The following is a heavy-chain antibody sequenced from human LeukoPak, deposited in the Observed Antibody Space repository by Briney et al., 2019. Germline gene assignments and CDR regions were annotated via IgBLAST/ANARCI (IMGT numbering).Heavy chain of an antibody. D-gene: IGHD2-21*02. CDR3: VRHGSYCGGDCYFDY. CDR1: GGSISSYY. J-gene: IGHJ4*02. Sequence: SETLSLTCTVSGGSISSYYWSWIRQPPGNGREWIGYIYYSGRTNYNPSLMSRVTIAVDTSKNQFSLKLTSVAAADTAVYYCVRHGSYCGGDCYFDYWGQGTLVTVSS. CDR2: IYYSGRT. V-gene: IGHV4-59*08.